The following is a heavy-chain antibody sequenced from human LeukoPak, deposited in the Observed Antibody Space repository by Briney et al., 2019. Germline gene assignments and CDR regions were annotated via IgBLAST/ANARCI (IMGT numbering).Heavy chain of an antibody. J-gene: IGHJ5*02. D-gene: IGHD2-8*02. CDR1: GYSFTSYW. CDR3: ARTLTVQYNWFDP. Sequence: GESLKISCKGSGYSFTSYWIGWVRQMPGKGLEGMGIIYPGDSDTRYSPSFQGQVTISAAEHISTAYLQWSSLKASDTAMHYCARTLTVQYNWFDPWGPGTLVTASS. V-gene: IGHV5-51*01. CDR2: IYPGDSDT.